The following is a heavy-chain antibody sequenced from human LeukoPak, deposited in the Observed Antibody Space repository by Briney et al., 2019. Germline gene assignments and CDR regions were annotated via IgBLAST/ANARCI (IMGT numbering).Heavy chain of an antibody. CDR2: ISSSSSTI. Sequence: GGSLRLSCEASGFTFSTESMDWVRQAPGKGLEWVSYISSSSSTIYYADSVKGRFTISRDNAQNSLYLQMNSLRAEDTAVYYCTRDGRRLRFLEWLKGLDYWGQGTLVTVSS. D-gene: IGHD3-3*01. J-gene: IGHJ4*02. CDR3: TRDGRRLRFLEWLKGLDY. V-gene: IGHV3-48*01. CDR1: GFTFSTES.